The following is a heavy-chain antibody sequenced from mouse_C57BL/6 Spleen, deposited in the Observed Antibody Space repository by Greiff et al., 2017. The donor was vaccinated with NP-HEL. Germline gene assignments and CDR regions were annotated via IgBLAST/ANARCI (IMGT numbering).Heavy chain of an antibody. J-gene: IGHJ2*01. D-gene: IGHD1-1*01. CDR2: INYDGSST. V-gene: IGHV5-16*01. CDR3: ARAFYYYGSSYFDY. Sequence: DVHLVESEGGLVQPGSSMKLSCTASGFTFSDYYMAWVRQVPEKGLEWVANINYDGSSTYYLDSLKSRFIISRDNAKNILYLQMSSLKSEDTATYYCARAFYYYGSSYFDYWGQGTTLTVSS. CDR1: GFTFSDYY.